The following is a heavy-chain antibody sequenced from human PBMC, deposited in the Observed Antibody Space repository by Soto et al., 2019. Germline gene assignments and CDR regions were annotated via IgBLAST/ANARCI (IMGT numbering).Heavy chain of an antibody. CDR3: APTLGVVRGYLLNWFDT. V-gene: IGHV1-2*02. CDR1: GYTFTGYY. D-gene: IGHD3-3*01. Sequence: SVKVSCKASGYTFTGYYMHWVRQAPGQGLEWMGWINPNSGGTNYAQKFQGRVTMTRDTSISTAYMELSRLRSDDTAVYYSAPTLGVVRGYLLNWFDTWGQGTLVTVSS. CDR2: INPNSGGT. J-gene: IGHJ5*02.